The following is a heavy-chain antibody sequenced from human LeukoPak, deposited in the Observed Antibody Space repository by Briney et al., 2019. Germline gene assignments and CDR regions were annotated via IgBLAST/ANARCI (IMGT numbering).Heavy chain of an antibody. CDR3: AKEPDLLRYFDLLHDY. CDR2: ISGSGGST. J-gene: IGHJ4*02. CDR1: GFTFSSYA. V-gene: IGHV3-23*01. D-gene: IGHD3-9*01. Sequence: GGSLRLSCAASGFTFSSYAMSWVRQAPGEGLEWVSAISGSGGSTYYADSVKGRFTISRDNSKTTLYLQMNSLRAEDTAVYYCAKEPDLLRYFDLLHDYWGQGTLVTVSS.